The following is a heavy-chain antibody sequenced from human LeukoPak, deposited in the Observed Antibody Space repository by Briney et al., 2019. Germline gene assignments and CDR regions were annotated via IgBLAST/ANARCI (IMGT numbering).Heavy chain of an antibody. CDR2: INPNSGGT. V-gene: IGHV1-2*02. CDR3: ARELKGVVTPNY. D-gene: IGHD4-23*01. CDR1: GYTFTSYY. J-gene: IGHJ4*02. Sequence: ASVKVSCKASGYTFTSYYMHWVRQAPGQGLEWMGWINPNSGGTNYAQKFQGRVTMTRDTSISTAYMELSRLRSDDTAVYYCARELKGVVTPNYWGQGTLVTVSS.